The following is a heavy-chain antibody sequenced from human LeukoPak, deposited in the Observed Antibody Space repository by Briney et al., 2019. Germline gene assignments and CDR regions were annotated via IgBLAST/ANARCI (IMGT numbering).Heavy chain of an antibody. Sequence: GESLKISCKGSGYSFASYWITWVRQMPGKGLEWMGSIDPSDSYTNYSPSFQGHVTISADKSISTAYLQWSSLMASDTAMYYCARTYYDILTGYSLSDYWGQGTLVTVSS. D-gene: IGHD3-9*01. J-gene: IGHJ4*02. CDR2: IDPSDSYT. CDR1: GYSFASYW. CDR3: ARTYYDILTGYSLSDY. V-gene: IGHV5-10-1*01.